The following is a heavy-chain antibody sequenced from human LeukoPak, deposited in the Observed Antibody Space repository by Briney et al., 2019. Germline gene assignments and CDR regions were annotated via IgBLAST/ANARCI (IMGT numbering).Heavy chain of an antibody. CDR3: ARPIIAVAAQNDAFDI. CDR1: GGSFSGYY. D-gene: IGHD6-19*01. J-gene: IGHJ3*02. Sequence: PSETLSLTCAVYGGSFSGYYWSWIRQPPGKGLEWIGEINHSGSTNYNPSLKSRVTISVDTSKNQFSLKLSSVTAADTAVYYCARPIIAVAAQNDAFDIWGQGTMVTVSS. CDR2: INHSGST. V-gene: IGHV4-34*01.